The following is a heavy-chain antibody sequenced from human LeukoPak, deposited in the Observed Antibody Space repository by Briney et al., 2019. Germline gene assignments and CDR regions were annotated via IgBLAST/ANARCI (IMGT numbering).Heavy chain of an antibody. CDR2: TSAYNGNT. V-gene: IGHV1-18*01. Sequence: ASVKVSCKASGYTFTSYGISWVRQAPGQGLEWMGWTSAYNGNTNYAQKLQGRVTMTTDTSTSTAYMELRSLRSDDTAVYYCAREGRYYDFWSGYYDYYYYMDVWGKGTTVTVSS. J-gene: IGHJ6*03. D-gene: IGHD3-3*01. CDR1: GYTFTSYG. CDR3: AREGRYYDFWSGYYDYYYYMDV.